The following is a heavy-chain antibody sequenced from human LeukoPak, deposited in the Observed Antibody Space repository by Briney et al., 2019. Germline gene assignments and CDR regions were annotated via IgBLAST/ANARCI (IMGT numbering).Heavy chain of an antibody. D-gene: IGHD3-22*01. CDR3: ARVGYYESSGYYEY. CDR2: INPNSVGT. Sequence: GASVKVSCKASGYTLTDYHMHWVRQAPGQGLELMGRINPNSVGTNYAQKFQGRVTMTRYTSISTVYMELSRLRSDDTAVYYCARVGYYESSGYYEYWGQGTLVTVSS. V-gene: IGHV1-2*06. CDR1: GYTLTDYH. J-gene: IGHJ4*02.